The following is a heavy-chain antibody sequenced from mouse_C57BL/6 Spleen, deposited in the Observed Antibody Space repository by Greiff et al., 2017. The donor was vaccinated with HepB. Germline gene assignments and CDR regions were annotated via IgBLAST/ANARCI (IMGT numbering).Heavy chain of an antibody. D-gene: IGHD5-1*01. Sequence: QVQLKQSGAELVRPGSSVKLSCKASGYTFTSYWMDWVKQRPGQGLEWIGNIYPSDSETHYNQKFKDKATLTVDKSSSTAYMQLSSLTSEDSAVYYCARWSNYNGYWGQGTTLTVSS. J-gene: IGHJ2*01. V-gene: IGHV1-61*01. CDR3: ARWSNYNGY. CDR1: GYTFTSYW. CDR2: IYPSDSET.